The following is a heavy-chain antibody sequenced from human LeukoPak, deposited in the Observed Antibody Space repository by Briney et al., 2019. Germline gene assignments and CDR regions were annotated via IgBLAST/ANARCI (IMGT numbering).Heavy chain of an antibody. CDR1: GYTFSSYG. D-gene: IGHD6-13*01. V-gene: IGHV3-30*02. CDR2: IRFDGGNQ. CDR3: ARDPHYSSSPGGPQGLFDY. J-gene: IGHJ4*02. Sequence: GGSLRLSCAASGYTFSSYGIHWVRQAPGKGLEWVAFIRFDGGNQYYTDSVKGRFTISRDNSKNTVYLQMNSLRGEDTAVYYCARDPHYSSSPGGPQGLFDYWGQGTLVTVSS.